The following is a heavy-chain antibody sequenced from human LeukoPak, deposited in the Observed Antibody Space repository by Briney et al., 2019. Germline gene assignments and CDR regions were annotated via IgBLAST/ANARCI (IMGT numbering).Heavy chain of an antibody. Sequence: SETLSLTCVVYGGSFSGYYWSWIRQPPGKGLEWIGEINHSGSTNYNPSLKSRVTISVDTSKNQFSLKLSSVTAADTAVYYCARAHIAARGPSENWFYPWGQGTLVTVSS. D-gene: IGHD6-6*01. V-gene: IGHV4-34*01. CDR2: INHSGST. CDR1: GGSFSGYY. CDR3: ARAHIAARGPSENWFYP. J-gene: IGHJ5*02.